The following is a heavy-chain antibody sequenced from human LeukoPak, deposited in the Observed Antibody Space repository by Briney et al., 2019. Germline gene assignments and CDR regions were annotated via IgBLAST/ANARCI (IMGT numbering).Heavy chain of an antibody. CDR1: GYTFTSYD. D-gene: IGHD2-2*01. CDR3: ARAASMVVPAASFDP. V-gene: IGHV1-8*01. CDR2: MNPNSGNT. Sequence: GASVKVSCKASGYTFTSYDINWVRQATGQGLEWMGWMNPNSGNTGYAQKIQGRVTMTRNTSISTAYMELSSLRSEDTAVYYCARAASMVVPAASFDPWGQGTLVTVSS. J-gene: IGHJ5*02.